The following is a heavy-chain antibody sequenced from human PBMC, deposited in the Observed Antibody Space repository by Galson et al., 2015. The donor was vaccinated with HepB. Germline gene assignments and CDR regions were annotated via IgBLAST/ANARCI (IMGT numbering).Heavy chain of an antibody. CDR2: ISPHNRYT. CDR3: ARGAVVVAVGATENNWFDP. D-gene: IGHD2-15*01. V-gene: IGHV1-18*01. J-gene: IGHJ5*02. CDR1: GYTFSSYS. Sequence: SVKVSCKASGYTFSSYSITWVRQAPGQGLEWVGWISPHNRYTNYAQNFQGRVTMTTDTSTNTAYMELRSLRSDDTAIYYCARGAVVVAVGATENNWFDPPGRGTLVTVSS.